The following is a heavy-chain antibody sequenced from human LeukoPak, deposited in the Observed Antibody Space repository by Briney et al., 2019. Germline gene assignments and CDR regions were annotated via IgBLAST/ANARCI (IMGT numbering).Heavy chain of an antibody. D-gene: IGHD5-12*01. CDR3: ARAYSGYEYYFDY. V-gene: IGHV4-39*01. J-gene: IGHJ4*02. Sequence: NTSETLSLTCTVSGGSISSSSYYWGWIRQPPGKGLEWIGSIYYSGSTYYNPSLKSRVTISVDTSKNQFSLKLSSVTAADTAVYYCARAYSGYEYYFDYWGQGTLVTVSS. CDR1: GGSISSSSYY. CDR2: IYYSGST.